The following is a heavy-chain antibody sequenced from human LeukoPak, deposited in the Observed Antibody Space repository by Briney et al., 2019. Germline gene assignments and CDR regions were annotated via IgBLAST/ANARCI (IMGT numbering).Heavy chain of an antibody. J-gene: IGHJ5*02. CDR3: ARHYRLGLTMVRGVGFDP. D-gene: IGHD3-10*01. CDR1: GYIFTTYY. CDR2: INPSDGST. V-gene: IGHV1-46*01. Sequence: GASVKVSCKASGYIFTTYYMHWVRQAPGQGLEWMGVINPSDGSTNYAQRFQGRVTFTSDTSATVVYMDLSSLRSEDTAEYYCARHYRLGLTMVRGVGFDPWGQGTLVTVSS.